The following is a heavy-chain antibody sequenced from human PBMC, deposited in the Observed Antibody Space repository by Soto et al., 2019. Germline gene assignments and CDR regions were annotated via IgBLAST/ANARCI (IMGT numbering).Heavy chain of an antibody. J-gene: IGHJ3*02. CDR1: GASIGSSY. CDR3: ARGYYDSNGQSNTFDI. CDR2: VYYTGST. D-gene: IGHD3-22*01. V-gene: IGHV4-59*01. Sequence: TSETLSLTCTVSGASIGSSYWSWIRQSPGKGLEWIGYVYYTGSTKYNPSLKSRATISTDTSKNQLSPKVTSVTAADTAVYYCARGYYDSNGQSNTFDIWGQGTMVTVSS.